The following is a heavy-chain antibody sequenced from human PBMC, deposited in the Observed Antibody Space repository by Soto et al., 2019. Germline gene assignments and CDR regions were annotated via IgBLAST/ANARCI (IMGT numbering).Heavy chain of an antibody. CDR2: FNPILSFS. D-gene: IGHD3-10*01. Sequence: QVQLVQSGAEVKKPGSSVKVSCKASGDTFNFYTINWVRQAPGLGLEWMGRFNPILSFSNSALKFQGRVTLTADKSTSTAYMVLSSLRSEDTAIYYWATSFGSGSGAFDYWGKGALVTVSS. CDR1: GDTFNFYT. CDR3: ATSFGSGSGAFDY. J-gene: IGHJ4*02. V-gene: IGHV1-69*02.